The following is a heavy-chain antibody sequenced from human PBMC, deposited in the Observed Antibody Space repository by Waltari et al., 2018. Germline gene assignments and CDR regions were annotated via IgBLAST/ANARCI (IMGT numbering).Heavy chain of an antibody. V-gene: IGHV3-33*01. J-gene: IGHJ1*01. CDR1: GFTFSSYG. D-gene: IGHD6-13*01. CDR3: ARDNSYSSSWYFQH. Sequence: QVQLVESGGGVVQPGRSLRLSCAASGFTFSSYGMHWVRQAPGKGLEWVAVIWYDGSNKYYADSVKGRFTISRDNSKNTLYLQMNSLRAEDTAVYYCARDNSYSSSWYFQHWGQGTLVTVSS. CDR2: IWYDGSNK.